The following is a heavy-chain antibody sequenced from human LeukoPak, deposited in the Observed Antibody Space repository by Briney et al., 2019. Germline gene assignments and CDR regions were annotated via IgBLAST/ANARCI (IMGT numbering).Heavy chain of an antibody. J-gene: IGHJ6*04. CDR1: GFTFSSYG. D-gene: IGHD2-2*01. CDR3: AREGGCSSGTCSGMDV. Sequence: GGSLRLSCAASGFTFSSYGMHWVRQAPGKGLEWVAVISYDGSNKYYADSVKGRFTISRDNSENTLSLQMNSLRVEDTAAYYCAREGGCSSGTCSGMDVWGKGTTVTVSS. CDR2: ISYDGSNK. V-gene: IGHV3-30*03.